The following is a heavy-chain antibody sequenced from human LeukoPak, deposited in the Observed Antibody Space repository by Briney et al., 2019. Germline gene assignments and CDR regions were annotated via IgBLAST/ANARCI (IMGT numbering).Heavy chain of an antibody. CDR1: GFTFSSYS. Sequence: GGSLRLSCAASGFTFSSYSMHWVRQTPGKGLEWVATISYDGSNENYADAVKGRFTISRDNSKNTLSLQMNSLRAEDTAVYSCATGGEDYFDYWGQGTLVTVSS. D-gene: IGHD1-14*01. V-gene: IGHV3-30*04. CDR2: ISYDGSNE. J-gene: IGHJ4*02. CDR3: ATGGEDYFDY.